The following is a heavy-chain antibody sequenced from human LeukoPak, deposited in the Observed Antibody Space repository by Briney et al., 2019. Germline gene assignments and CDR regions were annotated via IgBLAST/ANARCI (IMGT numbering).Heavy chain of an antibody. CDR3: ASGRTLGYCSSTSCYGRPRGNYYYMDV. CDR2: INHSGST. J-gene: IGHJ6*03. D-gene: IGHD2-2*01. Sequence: SETLSLTCAVYGGSFSGYYWSWIRQPPGKGLEWIGEINHSGSTNYNPSLKSRVTISVDTSKSQFSLKLSSVTAADTAVYYCASGRTLGYCSSTSCYGRPRGNYYYMDVWGKGTTVTVSS. V-gene: IGHV4-34*01. CDR1: GGSFSGYY.